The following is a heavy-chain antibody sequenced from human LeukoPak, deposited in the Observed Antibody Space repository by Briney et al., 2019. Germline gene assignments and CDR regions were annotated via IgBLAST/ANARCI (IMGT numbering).Heavy chain of an antibody. V-gene: IGHV3-64*04. J-gene: IGHJ5*02. CDR1: GFTFSTYA. CDR2: ISRNGGRT. Sequence: PGGSLRLSCSASGFTFSTYAMHWVRQAPGKGLEYVSAISRNGGRTYYADSVKGRFTISRDNSKNTLYLQMNSLRVEDTAVYYCARSAGTWFDPWGQGTLVTVSS. D-gene: IGHD1-1*01. CDR3: ARSAGTWFDP.